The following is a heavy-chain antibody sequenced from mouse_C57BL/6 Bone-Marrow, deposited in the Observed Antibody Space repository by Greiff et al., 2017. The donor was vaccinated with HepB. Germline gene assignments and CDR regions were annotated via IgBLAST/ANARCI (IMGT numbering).Heavy chain of an antibody. J-gene: IGHJ3*01. Sequence: QVQLQQPGAELVMPGASVKLSCKASGYTFTSYWMHWVKQRPGPGLEWIGEIDPSDSYTNYNQKFKGKSTLTVDKSSSTAYMQLSSLTSEDSAVYYCASEGDYPWFAYWGQGTLVTVSA. CDR1: GYTFTSYW. CDR2: IDPSDSYT. D-gene: IGHD2-4*01. CDR3: ASEGDYPWFAY. V-gene: IGHV1-69*01.